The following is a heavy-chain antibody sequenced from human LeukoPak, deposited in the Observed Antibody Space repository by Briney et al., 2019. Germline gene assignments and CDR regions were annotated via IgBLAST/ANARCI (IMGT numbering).Heavy chain of an antibody. CDR2: ISCSGGST. D-gene: IGHD3-22*01. J-gene: IGHJ4*02. V-gene: IGHV3-23*01. CDR3: AKQNYYDSSGYYYLSDYFDY. CDR1: GFTFSSYA. Sequence: GGSLRHSCAPSGFTFSSYAMSWVRQAPGKGLEWVSAISCSGGSTYYADSVKGRFTISRDNSKNTLYLQMNSVRAEDTAVYYCAKQNYYDSSGYYYLSDYFDYWGQGTLVTVSS.